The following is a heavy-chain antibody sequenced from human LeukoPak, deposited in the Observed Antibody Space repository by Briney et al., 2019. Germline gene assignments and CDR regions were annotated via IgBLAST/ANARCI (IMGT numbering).Heavy chain of an antibody. CDR1: GGSFSGYY. Sequence: PSETLSLTCAVYGGSFSGYYWSWMRQPPGKGLEWIGEINHSGSTNYNPSLKSRVTISVDTSKNQFSLKLSSVTAADTAVYYCARFRQRHRLSGYDRYYYGMDVWGQGTTVTVSS. D-gene: IGHD5-12*01. J-gene: IGHJ6*02. CDR2: INHSGST. CDR3: ARFRQRHRLSGYDRYYYGMDV. V-gene: IGHV4-34*01.